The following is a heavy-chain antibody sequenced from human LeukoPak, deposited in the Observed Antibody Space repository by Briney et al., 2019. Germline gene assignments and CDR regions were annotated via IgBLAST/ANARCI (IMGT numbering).Heavy chain of an antibody. J-gene: IGHJ4*02. V-gene: IGHV3-23*01. CDR2: ISGSGGST. CDR1: GFTFSSYA. D-gene: IGHD3-22*01. Sequence: TGGSLRLSCAASGFTFSSYAMSWVRQAPGKGLEWVSAISGSGGSTYYADSVKGRFTISRDNSKNTLFLQMNSLRAEDTAVYFCAKEHYDSSGYYSDYWGQGTLVTVSS. CDR3: AKEHYDSSGYYSDY.